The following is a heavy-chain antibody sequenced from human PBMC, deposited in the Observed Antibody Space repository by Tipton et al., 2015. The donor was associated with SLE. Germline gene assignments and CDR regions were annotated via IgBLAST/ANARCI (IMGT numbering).Heavy chain of an antibody. Sequence: TLSLTCTVSGGSISSYYWSWIRQPPGKGLEWIGYIYTSGSTNYNPSLKSRVTISVDTSKNQFSLKLSSVTAADTAVYYCARRDKYYDSSGYPYDAFDIWGQGTMVTVSS. V-gene: IGHV4-59*01. J-gene: IGHJ3*02. D-gene: IGHD3-22*01. CDR1: GGSISSYY. CDR3: ARRDKYYDSSGYPYDAFDI. CDR2: IYTSGST.